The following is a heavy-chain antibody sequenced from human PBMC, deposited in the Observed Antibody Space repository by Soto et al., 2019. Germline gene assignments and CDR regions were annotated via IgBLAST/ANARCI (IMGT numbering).Heavy chain of an antibody. D-gene: IGHD1-1*01. CDR1: GASIRGFY. J-gene: IGHJ5*02. Sequence: SETLSLTCTVSGASIRGFYWSWIRKSAGKGLEWMGRIYATGTTDYNPSLKSRVMMSVDTSKKQFSLKLRSVTSADTAVYYCVRDGTKTLRDWFDPWGQGSSVTASS. V-gene: IGHV4-4*07. CDR3: VRDGTKTLRDWFDP. CDR2: IYATGTT.